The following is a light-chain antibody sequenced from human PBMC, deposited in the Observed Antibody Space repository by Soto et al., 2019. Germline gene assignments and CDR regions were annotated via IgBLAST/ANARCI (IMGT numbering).Light chain of an antibody. Sequence: DVPMTQSPSSVSASVGDRVTFTCRASQDIGRWLAWYQQRPGKAPNLLIYGASSLQSGVPSRFSGSGFGTDFTLTISSLQPEDFGTYYCQQANSFPLTFGGGTKVEIK. CDR1: QDIGRW. V-gene: IGKV1-12*01. CDR3: QQANSFPLT. CDR2: GAS. J-gene: IGKJ4*01.